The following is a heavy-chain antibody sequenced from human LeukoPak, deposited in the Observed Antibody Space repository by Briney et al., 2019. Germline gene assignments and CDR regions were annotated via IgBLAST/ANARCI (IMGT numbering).Heavy chain of an antibody. CDR3: ARSKEKGRDGYNYLDY. CDR1: GGTFSSYA. D-gene: IGHD5-24*01. Sequence: SVKVSCKASGGTFSSYAISWVRQAPGQGLEWMGGIIPIFGTANYAQKFQGRVTVTTDESTSTAYMELSSLRSEDTAVYYCARSKEKGRDGYNYLDYWGQGTLVTVSS. V-gene: IGHV1-69*05. J-gene: IGHJ4*02. CDR2: IIPIFGTA.